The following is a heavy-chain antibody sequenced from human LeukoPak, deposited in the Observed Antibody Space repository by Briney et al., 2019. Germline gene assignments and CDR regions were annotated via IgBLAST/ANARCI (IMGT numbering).Heavy chain of an antibody. CDR1: GFTFDDYA. D-gene: IGHD1-26*01. CDR2: ISGDGSST. Sequence: GESLRLSCAASGFTFDDYAMHGVRQAPGKGLKWVPLISGDGSSTYYADSVKGRFTISRDNSKNSLYLQMNSLRTEDTALYYCAKDIVRGTMLRGAFDIWGQGTMVTVSS. J-gene: IGHJ3*02. V-gene: IGHV3-43*02. CDR3: AKDIVRGTMLRGAFDI.